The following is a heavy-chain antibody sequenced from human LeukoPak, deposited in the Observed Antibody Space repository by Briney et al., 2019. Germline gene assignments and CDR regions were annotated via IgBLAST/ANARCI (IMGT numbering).Heavy chain of an antibody. J-gene: IGHJ4*02. CDR3: ARLEYDSSGPNDY. CDR2: IYYSGST. CDR1: GGSISRLNW. D-gene: IGHD3-22*01. Sequence: PSGTLSLNCDVSGGSISRLNWCSWVRQPPGKGLEWIGSIYYSGSTYYNPSLKSRVTISVDTSKNQFSLKLSSVTAADTAVYYCARLEYDSSGPNDYWGQGTLVTVSS. V-gene: IGHV4-4*02.